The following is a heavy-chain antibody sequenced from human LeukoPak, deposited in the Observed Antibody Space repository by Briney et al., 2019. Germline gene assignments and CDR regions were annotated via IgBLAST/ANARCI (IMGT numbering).Heavy chain of an antibody. CDR3: AKDIERYSSSWEFDY. CDR1: GFTFDDYA. V-gene: IGHV3-9*01. J-gene: IGHJ4*02. CDR2: ISWNSGSI. D-gene: IGHD6-13*01. Sequence: PGGSLRLSRAASGFTFDDYAMHWVRQAPGKGLEWVSGISWNSGSIGCADSVKGRFTISRDNAKNSLYLQMNSLRAEDTALYYCAKDIERYSSSWEFDYWGQGTLVTVSS.